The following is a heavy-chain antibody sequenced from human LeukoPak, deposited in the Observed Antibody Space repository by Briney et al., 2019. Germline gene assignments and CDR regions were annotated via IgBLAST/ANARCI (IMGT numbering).Heavy chain of an antibody. Sequence: GGSLRLSCAASGFTFTNFAMKWVRQAPGKGLEWVADISGGGEHTFYADYVKGRFTISRDNSKDTLHLQMNILRPEDTALYYCASGPYSSSYFASWGQGTMVTVSS. CDR1: GFTFTNFA. CDR2: ISGGGEHT. D-gene: IGHD6-13*01. J-gene: IGHJ4*02. CDR3: ASGPYSSSYFAS. V-gene: IGHV3-23*01.